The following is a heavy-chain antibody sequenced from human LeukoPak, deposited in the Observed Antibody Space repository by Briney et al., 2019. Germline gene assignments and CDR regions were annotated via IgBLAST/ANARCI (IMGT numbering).Heavy chain of an antibody. V-gene: IGHV3-23*01. J-gene: IGHJ4*02. CDR1: GFAFSSYA. Sequence: GGSLRLSCAASGFAFSSYAMTWVRQAPGKGLEWVSDISGSGASTYYADSVKGRFTISRDNSKNTLYLQMNSLRAEDTAVYYCARDHRYSSSWSLYWGQGTLVTVSS. CDR2: ISGSGAST. D-gene: IGHD6-13*01. CDR3: ARDHRYSSSWSLY.